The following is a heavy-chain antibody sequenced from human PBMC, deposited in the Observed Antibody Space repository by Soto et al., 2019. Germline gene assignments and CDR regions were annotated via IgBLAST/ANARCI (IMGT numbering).Heavy chain of an antibody. V-gene: IGHV3-30*18. CDR2: ISYDGSNK. CDR3: AKEGMTTVTPGYYFDY. J-gene: IGHJ4*02. D-gene: IGHD4-17*01. CDR1: GFTFSSYG. Sequence: QVQLVESGGGVVQPGRSLRLSCAASGFTFSSYGMHWVRQAPGKGLEWVAVISYDGSNKYYADSVKGRFTISRDNSKNTLYLQMNRLRAEDTAVYYCAKEGMTTVTPGYYFDYWGQGPLVTVSS.